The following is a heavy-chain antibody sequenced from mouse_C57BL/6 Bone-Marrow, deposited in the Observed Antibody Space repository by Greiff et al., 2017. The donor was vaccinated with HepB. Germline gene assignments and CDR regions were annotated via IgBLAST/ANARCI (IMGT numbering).Heavy chain of an antibody. CDR3: ARRAYGTMFAY. V-gene: IGHV8-12*01. CDR2: IYWDDDK. CDR1: GFSLSTSGMG. D-gene: IGHD4-1*01. J-gene: IGHJ3*01. Sequence: VKLMESGPGILQSSQTLSLTCSFSGFSLSTSGMGVSWIRQPSGKGLEWLAHIYWDDDKRYNPSLKSRLTISKDTSRNQVFLKITSVDTADTATYYCARRAYGTMFAYWGQGTLVTVSA.